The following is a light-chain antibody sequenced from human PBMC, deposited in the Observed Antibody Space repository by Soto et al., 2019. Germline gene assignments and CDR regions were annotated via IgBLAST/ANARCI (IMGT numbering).Light chain of an antibody. CDR2: GAS. CDR3: QHYGSSPWT. V-gene: IGKV3-20*01. Sequence: EIVLTQSPGTLSLSPGERATLSCRASQSVSSSYLAWYQQKPGQAPRLLIYGASSRATGIPGRFSGSGSGTDFTLTISRLEPEDVAVYYCQHYGSSPWTFGQGTKVEIK. CDR1: QSVSSSY. J-gene: IGKJ1*01.